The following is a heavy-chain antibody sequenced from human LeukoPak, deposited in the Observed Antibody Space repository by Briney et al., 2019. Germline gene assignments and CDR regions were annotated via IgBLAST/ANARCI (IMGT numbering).Heavy chain of an antibody. CDR2: INGSGGST. Sequence: PGGSLRLSCAASGFTFSSYAMSWVRQAPGKGLEWVSAINGSGGSTYYADSVKGRFTISRDNSKNTLYLQMNSLRAEDTAVYYCAKHTMVRGVIWWFDPWGQGTLVTVSS. CDR3: AKHTMVRGVIWWFDP. J-gene: IGHJ5*02. CDR1: GFTFSSYA. D-gene: IGHD3-10*01. V-gene: IGHV3-23*01.